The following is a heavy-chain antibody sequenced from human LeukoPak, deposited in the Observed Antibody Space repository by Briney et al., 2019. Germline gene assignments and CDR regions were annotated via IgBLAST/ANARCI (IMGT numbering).Heavy chain of an antibody. J-gene: IGHJ6*04. CDR1: GFTFSSYW. V-gene: IGHV3-7*01. CDR2: IKQDGSEK. CDR3: ARIDFWMGMDV. Sequence: GESLRLSCAASGFTFSSYWTSWVRQAPGKGLEWVANIKQDGSEKYYVDSVKGRFTISRDNAKNSLYLQMNSLRAEDTAVYYCARIDFWMGMDVWGKGTTVTVSS. D-gene: IGHD3-3*01.